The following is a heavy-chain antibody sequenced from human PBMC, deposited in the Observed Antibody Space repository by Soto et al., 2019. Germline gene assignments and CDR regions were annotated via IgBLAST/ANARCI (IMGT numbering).Heavy chain of an antibody. Sequence: GGSLRLSCAASGFTFSDYYMSWIRQAPGKGLEWVSYISSSGSTIYYADSVKGRFTISRDNAKNSLYLQMNSLRAEDTAVYYCARDRGEADFWSGYYRGFDYWGQGTLVTVSS. CDR2: ISSSGSTI. J-gene: IGHJ4*02. CDR1: GFTFSDYY. D-gene: IGHD3-3*01. V-gene: IGHV3-11*01. CDR3: ARDRGEADFWSGYYRGFDY.